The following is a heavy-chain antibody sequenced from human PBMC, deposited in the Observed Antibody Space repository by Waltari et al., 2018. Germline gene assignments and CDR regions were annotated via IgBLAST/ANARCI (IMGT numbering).Heavy chain of an antibody. CDR1: GYTLTELS. D-gene: IGHD3-10*01. CDR2: FDHEGGKK. Sequence: QVQLVQSGAVVQKPGASVKVSCKVSGYTLTELSMHWLRQAPGQWLEWMGGFDHEGGKKSYAQKVQGRVTMTEDTSTNTAYMELSSLRAEDTAVYYCAREAIQKEGVGSKYNWFDSWGQGTLVTVSS. V-gene: IGHV1-24*01. J-gene: IGHJ5*01. CDR3: AREAIQKEGVGSKYNWFDS.